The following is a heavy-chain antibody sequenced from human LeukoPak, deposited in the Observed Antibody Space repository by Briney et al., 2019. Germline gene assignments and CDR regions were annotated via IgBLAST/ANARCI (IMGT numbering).Heavy chain of an antibody. D-gene: IGHD3-10*01. CDR3: AAKDYGSGSYYKDDY. V-gene: IGHV4-4*02. CDR1: GGSIRSSNW. J-gene: IGHJ4*02. Sequence: SETLSLTCAVSGGSIRSSNWWSWVRQPPGKGLEWIGEIYHSGSTNYNPSLKSRVTISVDKSKNLFSLKLTSVTAADTAVYYCAAKDYGSGSYYKDDYWGQGTLVTVSS. CDR2: IYHSGST.